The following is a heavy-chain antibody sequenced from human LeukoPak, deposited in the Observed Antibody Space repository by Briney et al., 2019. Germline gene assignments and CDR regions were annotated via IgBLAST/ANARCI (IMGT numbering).Heavy chain of an antibody. D-gene: IGHD6-13*01. CDR1: GFTFSSYG. CDR2: IRYDGSNK. J-gene: IGHJ2*01. V-gene: IGHV3-30*02. Sequence: PGGSLRLSCAASGFTFSSYGMHWVRQAPGKGLEWVAFIRYDGSNKYYADSVKSRFTISRDNAKNSLYLQMNSLRAEDTAVYYCAREGYWSTNWYKFGSLLRYFDLWGRGTLVTVSS. CDR3: AREGYWSTNWYKFGSLLRYFDL.